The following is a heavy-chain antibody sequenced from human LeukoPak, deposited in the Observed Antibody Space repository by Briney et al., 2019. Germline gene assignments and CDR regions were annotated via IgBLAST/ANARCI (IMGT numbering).Heavy chain of an antibody. CDR1: GGSISSDY. Sequence: SETLSLTCTVSGGSISSDYWSWIRQPPGKGLEWIGYIYYRGSTNYNPSLKSRVTISVDTSKNQFSLKMSSVTAADTAVYYCARLSGYSSGHYYSDYWGQGTLVTVSS. V-gene: IGHV4-59*01. J-gene: IGHJ4*02. D-gene: IGHD3-22*01. CDR3: ARLSGYSSGHYYSDY. CDR2: IYYRGST.